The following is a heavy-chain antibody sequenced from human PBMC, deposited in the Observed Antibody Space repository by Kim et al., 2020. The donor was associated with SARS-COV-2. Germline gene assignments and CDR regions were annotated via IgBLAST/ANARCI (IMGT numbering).Heavy chain of an antibody. CDR2: IYNSGST. V-gene: IGHV4-59*08. Sequence: SETLSLTCTVSGGSISSYYWSWIRQPPGKGLEWIGFIYNSGSTNYNPSLKSRVTISVDTSKNQFALKLSSVTAADTAVYYCARQRWFDTWGQGTLVTVSS. CDR1: GGSISSYY. CDR3: ARQRWFDT. J-gene: IGHJ5*02.